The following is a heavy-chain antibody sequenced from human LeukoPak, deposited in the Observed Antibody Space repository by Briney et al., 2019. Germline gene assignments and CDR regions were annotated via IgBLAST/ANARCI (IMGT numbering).Heavy chain of an antibody. J-gene: IGHJ4*02. Sequence: PSQTLSLTCTVSGGSISSRTYYWSWIRQPAGKGLEWIGRIYTSGSTNYNPSLKGRITISVDTSKNQFSLKLSSVTAADTAVYYCARNSCPSGSCYDNRGYFDYWGQGTLVTVSS. V-gene: IGHV4-61*02. CDR2: IYTSGST. CDR3: ARNSCPSGSCYDNRGYFDY. CDR1: GGSISSRTYY. D-gene: IGHD2-15*01.